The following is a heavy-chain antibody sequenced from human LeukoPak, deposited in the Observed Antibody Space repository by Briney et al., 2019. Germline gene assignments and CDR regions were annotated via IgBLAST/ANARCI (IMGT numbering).Heavy chain of an antibody. V-gene: IGHV1-46*01. J-gene: IGHJ4*02. CDR3: ARDLGSGGSYDY. D-gene: IGHD2-15*01. CDR2: INPSGGST. CDR1: GYTFTSYY. Sequence: ASVKVSCTASGYTFTSYYMHWVRQAPGQGLEWMGIINPSGGSTSYAQKFQGRVTMTRDTSTSIVYMELSSLRSEDTAVYYCARDLGSGGSYDYWGQGTLVTVSS.